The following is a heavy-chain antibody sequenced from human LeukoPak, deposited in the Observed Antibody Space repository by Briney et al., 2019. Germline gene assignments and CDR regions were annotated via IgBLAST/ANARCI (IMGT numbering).Heavy chain of an antibody. J-gene: IGHJ5*02. Sequence: SETLSLTCAVYGGSFSGYYWSWIRQPPGKGLEWIGEINHSGSTNYNPSLKSRVTISVDTSKNQFSLNLSSVTAADTALYYCARDSGTTGEVKFDPWGQGTLVTVSS. CDR1: GGSFSGYY. V-gene: IGHV4-34*01. CDR3: ARDSGTTGEVKFDP. CDR2: INHSGST. D-gene: IGHD3-10*01.